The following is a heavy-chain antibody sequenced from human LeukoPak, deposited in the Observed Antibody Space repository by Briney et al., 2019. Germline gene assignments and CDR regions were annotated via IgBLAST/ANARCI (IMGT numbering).Heavy chain of an antibody. J-gene: IGHJ4*02. CDR2: FDPEDGET. CDR3: ATLLGATVVTHFDY. CDR1: GYALTELP. Sequence: GASVKVSCKVSGYALTELPMHWVRQAPGKGLEWMGGFDPEDGETIYAQKFQGRVTMTEDTSTDTAYMELSSLRSEDTAVYYCATLLGATVVTHFDYWGQGTLVTVSS. V-gene: IGHV1-24*01. D-gene: IGHD4-23*01.